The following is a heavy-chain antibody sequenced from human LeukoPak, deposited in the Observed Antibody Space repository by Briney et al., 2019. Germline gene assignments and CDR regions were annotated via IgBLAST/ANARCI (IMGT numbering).Heavy chain of an antibody. J-gene: IGHJ4*02. D-gene: IGHD2-15*01. V-gene: IGHV5-51*01. CDR1: GYSFTSYW. CDR3: ARRRCSGGSCYPRGSYVDY. CDR2: IYSGDSDT. Sequence: GESLKISCKGSGYSFTSYWIGWVRQMPGKGLEWMGIIYSGDSDTRYSPSFQGQVNISADKSISTAYLQWSSLKGSDTAMYYCARRRCSGGSCYPRGSYVDYWGQGTLVTVYS.